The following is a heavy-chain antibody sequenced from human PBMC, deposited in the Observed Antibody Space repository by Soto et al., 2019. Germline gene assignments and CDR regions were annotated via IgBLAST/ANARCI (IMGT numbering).Heavy chain of an antibody. D-gene: IGHD3-22*01. V-gene: IGHV3-21*01. CDR2: ISSSSSYI. CDR3: ARGAFPMIGEFDY. Sequence: EVQLVESGGGLVKPGGSLRLSCAASGFTFSSYSMNWVRQAPGKVLEWVSSISSSSSYIYYADSVKGRFTISRDNDKNSLYLQMNSLRAEDTAVYYCARGAFPMIGEFDYWGQGTLVTVSS. J-gene: IGHJ4*02. CDR1: GFTFSSYS.